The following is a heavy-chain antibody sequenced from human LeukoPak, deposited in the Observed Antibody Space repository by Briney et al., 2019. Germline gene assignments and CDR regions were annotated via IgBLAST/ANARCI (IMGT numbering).Heavy chain of an antibody. V-gene: IGHV3-30*01. CDR3: ARESLLEVGEGAFDI. J-gene: IGHJ3*02. CDR2: IWYDGSNK. Sequence: GGSLRLSCAASGFTFSSYAMHWVRQAPGKGLEWVAGIWYDGSNKDYVDSVKGRFTISRDNSKNTLYLEMNSLRAEDTAVYYCARESLLEVGEGAFDIWGQGTMVTVSS. CDR1: GFTFSSYA. D-gene: IGHD1-26*01.